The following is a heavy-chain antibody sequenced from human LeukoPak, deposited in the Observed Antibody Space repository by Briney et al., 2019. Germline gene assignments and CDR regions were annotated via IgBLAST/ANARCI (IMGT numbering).Heavy chain of an antibody. CDR1: GFTFSSYA. D-gene: IGHD2/OR15-2a*01. CDR2: IKNSDGST. CDR3: AKGVASTWYYFDF. Sequence: PGGSLRLSCAASGFTFSSYAMNWVRQAPGKGLEWVSTIKNSDGSTYYADSVKGRFTISRDNSKNTLLLQMNNMRAEDTAVYYCAKGVASTWYYFDFWGQETLVTVFS. J-gene: IGHJ4*02. V-gene: IGHV3-23*01.